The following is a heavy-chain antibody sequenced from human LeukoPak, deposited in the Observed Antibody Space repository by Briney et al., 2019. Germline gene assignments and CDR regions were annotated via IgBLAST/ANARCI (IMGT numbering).Heavy chain of an antibody. J-gene: IGHJ5*02. V-gene: IGHV1-46*01. Sequence: GASVKVSCKASGYTFTSYYMHWVRQAPGQGLKWMGIINPSGGSTTYAQKFQGRVTMTRDTSTSTVYMELSSLRSEDTAVYYCARDRSSSSPYNWFDPWGQGTLVTVSS. CDR1: GYTFTSYY. CDR2: INPSGGST. CDR3: ARDRSSSSPYNWFDP. D-gene: IGHD6-13*01.